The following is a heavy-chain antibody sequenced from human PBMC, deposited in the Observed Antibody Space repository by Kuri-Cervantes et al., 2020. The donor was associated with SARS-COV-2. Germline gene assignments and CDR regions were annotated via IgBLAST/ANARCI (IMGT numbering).Heavy chain of an antibody. D-gene: IGHD6-6*01. CDR3: ARGPRWSIAASFDY. CDR1: GGSFSGYY. J-gene: IGHJ4*02. CDR2: INHSGST. V-gene: IGHV4-34*01. Sequence: SQTLSLTCAVYGGSFSGYYWSWIRQPPGKGLEWIGEINHSGSTSYNPSLKSRVTISVDTSKNQFSLKLSSVTAADTAVYYCARGPRWSIAASFDYWGQGTLVTVSS.